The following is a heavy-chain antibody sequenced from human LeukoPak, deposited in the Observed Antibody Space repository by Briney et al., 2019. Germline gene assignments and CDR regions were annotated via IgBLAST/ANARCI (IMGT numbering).Heavy chain of an antibody. CDR2: IYPGDSNS. CDR3: ARITKDYGPFDY. Sequence: GESLKISCECSGYSFANHWIGWVRQMPGKGLEWMGFIYPGDSNSRYSLSFQGQVTFSADKSINTAYLHWSSLKASDTAMYYCARITKDYGPFDYWGQGTLVTVSS. D-gene: IGHD4-17*01. J-gene: IGHJ4*02. V-gene: IGHV5-51*01. CDR1: GYSFANHW.